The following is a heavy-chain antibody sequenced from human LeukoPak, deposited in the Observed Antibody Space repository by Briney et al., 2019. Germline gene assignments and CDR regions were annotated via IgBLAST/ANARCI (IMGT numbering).Heavy chain of an antibody. CDR2: ISAYNGNT. CDR3: ARDHIVVVPAAIYY. Sequence: RASVKVSCKASGYTFSSYGISWVRQAPGQGLEWMGWISAYNGNTNYAQKLQGRVTMTTDTSTSTAYMELRSLRSDDTAVYYCARDHIVVVPAAIYYWGQGTLVTVSS. J-gene: IGHJ4*02. D-gene: IGHD2-2*01. V-gene: IGHV1-18*01. CDR1: GYTFSSYG.